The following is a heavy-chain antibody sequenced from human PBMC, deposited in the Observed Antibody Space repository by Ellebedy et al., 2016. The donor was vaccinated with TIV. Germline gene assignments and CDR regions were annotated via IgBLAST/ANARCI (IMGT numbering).Heavy chain of an antibody. CDR3: AKSLHYSSSSFFDF. V-gene: IGHV4-34*01. CDR2: INHSGST. Sequence: SETLSLTXTVSGGSISSYYWSWIRQPPGKGLEWIGEINHSGSTNYNPSLKSRLTISVDTSKNQFSLKLSSVTAADTAVYYCAKSLHYSSSSFFDFWGQGTLVTVSS. D-gene: IGHD6-6*01. J-gene: IGHJ4*02. CDR1: GGSISSYY.